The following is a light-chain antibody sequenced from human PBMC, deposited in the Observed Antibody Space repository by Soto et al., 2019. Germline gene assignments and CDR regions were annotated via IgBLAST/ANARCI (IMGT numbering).Light chain of an antibody. CDR3: QQYQT. CDR2: DAS. J-gene: IGKJ1*01. Sequence: DIQITQSPSTLSASVGDRVTITCRASQSISSWLAWYQQKPGKAPKLLIYDASSLESGVPSRFSGSGSGTEFTLTISSLQPDDFATYYCQQYQTLGQGTKVDIK. V-gene: IGKV1-5*01. CDR1: QSISSW.